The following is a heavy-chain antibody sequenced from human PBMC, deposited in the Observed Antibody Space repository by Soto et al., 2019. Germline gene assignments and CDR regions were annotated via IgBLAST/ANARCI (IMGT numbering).Heavy chain of an antibody. J-gene: IGHJ6*03. CDR1: GGSISSSSYY. CDR2: IYYSGST. CDR3: ARHEFPWFGELFPGDYYYYMDV. V-gene: IGHV4-39*01. D-gene: IGHD3-10*01. Sequence: SETLSLTCTVSGGSISSSSYYWGWIRQPPGKGLEWIGSIYYSGSTYYNPSLKSRVTISVDTSKNQFSLKLSSVTAADTAVYYCARHEFPWFGELFPGDYYYYMDVWGKGTTVTVSS.